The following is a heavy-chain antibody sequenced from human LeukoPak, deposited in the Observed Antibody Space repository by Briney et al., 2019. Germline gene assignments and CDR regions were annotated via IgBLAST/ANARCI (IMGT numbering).Heavy chain of an antibody. J-gene: IGHJ4*02. CDR1: GGTFSSYA. Sequence: VASVKVSCTASGGTFSSYAISWVRQAPGQGLEWMGGIIPIFGTANYAQKFQGRVTITADESTSTAYMELSSLRSEDTAVYYCASSLYDSSGYYTFDYWGQGTLVTVSS. CDR3: ASSLYDSSGYYTFDY. D-gene: IGHD3-22*01. V-gene: IGHV1-69*13. CDR2: IIPIFGTA.